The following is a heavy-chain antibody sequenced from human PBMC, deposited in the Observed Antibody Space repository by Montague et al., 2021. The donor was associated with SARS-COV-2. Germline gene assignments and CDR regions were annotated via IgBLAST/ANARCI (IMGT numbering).Heavy chain of an antibody. J-gene: IGHJ6*02. Sequence: SETRSLTCTVSGGSISSGGYYWSWIRQPPGKGLEWIGSIYHSGSTYYNPSLKSRVTISVDTSKNQFSLKLSSVTAADTAVYYCAVNSNYYYYYGMDVWGQGTTVTVSS. CDR1: GGSISSGGYY. D-gene: IGHD4-11*01. V-gene: IGHV4-39*07. CDR2: IYHSGST. CDR3: AVNSNYYYYYGMDV.